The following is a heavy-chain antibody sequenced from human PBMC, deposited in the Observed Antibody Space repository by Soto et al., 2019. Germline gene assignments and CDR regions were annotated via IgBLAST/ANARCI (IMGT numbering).Heavy chain of an antibody. D-gene: IGHD6-6*01. V-gene: IGHV3-30-3*01. CDR3: ARDKAARNSYYYGMDV. Sequence: GWSLRLACAASGFTFISYAMHWVRQAPGKGLEWVAVISYDGSNKYYADSVKGRFTISRDNSKNTLYLQMNSLRAEDTAVYYCARDKAARNSYYYGMDVWGQGTTVTVS. CDR1: GFTFISYA. J-gene: IGHJ6*02. CDR2: ISYDGSNK.